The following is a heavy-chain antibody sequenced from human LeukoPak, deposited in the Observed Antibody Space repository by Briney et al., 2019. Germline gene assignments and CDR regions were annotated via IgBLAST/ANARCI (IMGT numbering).Heavy chain of an antibody. CDR1: GGSISSGSYY. Sequence: SQTLSLTCTVSGGSISSGSYYWSWIQQPAGKGLEWIGRIYTSGSTNYNPSLKSRVTISVDTSKNQFSLKLSSVTAADTAVYYCASHCSSTSCYAHYYYYMDVWGKGTTVTVSS. CDR2: IYTSGST. D-gene: IGHD2-2*01. J-gene: IGHJ6*03. CDR3: ASHCSSTSCYAHYYYYMDV. V-gene: IGHV4-61*02.